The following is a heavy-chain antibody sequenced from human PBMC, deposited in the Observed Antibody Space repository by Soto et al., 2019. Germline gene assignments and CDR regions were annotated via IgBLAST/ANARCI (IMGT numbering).Heavy chain of an antibody. CDR2: ISGSGGST. J-gene: IGHJ4*02. CDR3: AKAQGPCWGGDCYSAPSYFDY. D-gene: IGHD2-21*02. V-gene: IGHV3-23*01. CDR1: GFTFSSYA. Sequence: EVQLLESGGGLVQPEGSLRLSCAASGFTFSSYAMSWVRQAPGKGLEWVSAISGSGGSTYYADSVKGRFTISRDNSKNTLYLQMNSLRAEDTAVYYCAKAQGPCWGGDCYSAPSYFDYWGQGTLVTVSS.